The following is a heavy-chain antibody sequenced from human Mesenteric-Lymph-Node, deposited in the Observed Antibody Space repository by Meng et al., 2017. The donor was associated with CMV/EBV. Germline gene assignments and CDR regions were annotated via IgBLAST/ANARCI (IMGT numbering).Heavy chain of an antibody. D-gene: IGHD3-22*01. V-gene: IGHV3-23*01. CDR1: GFTFTSYA. CDR2: ITGRAGDT. CDR3: ARLGVAWDSSALAYYFDY. J-gene: IGHJ4*02. Sequence: GGSLRLSCVVSGFTFTSYAMSWVRQAPGKGLEWVSAITGRAGDTYYADSVKGRFTISRDNSKDTLYLQMNSLRAEDTAVYYCARLGVAWDSSALAYYFDYWGQGTLVTVSS.